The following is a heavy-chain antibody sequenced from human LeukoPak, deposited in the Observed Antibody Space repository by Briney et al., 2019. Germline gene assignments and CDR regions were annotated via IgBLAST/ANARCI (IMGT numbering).Heavy chain of an antibody. Sequence: GGSLRLSCAASGFPFTTDALHWVRQAPGKGLEWVALMSYDGTNKFYRRSVRGRFTISIDKSKNILYLQMDSLRIEDTAVYYCARAPYYDSSGYLDYWGQGTLVTVSS. V-gene: IGHV3-30-3*01. CDR1: GFPFTTDA. D-gene: IGHD3-22*01. J-gene: IGHJ4*02. CDR3: ARAPYYDSSGYLDY. CDR2: MSYDGTNK.